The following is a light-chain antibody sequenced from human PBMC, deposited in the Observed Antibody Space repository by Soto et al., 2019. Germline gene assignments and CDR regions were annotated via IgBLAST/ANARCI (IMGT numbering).Light chain of an antibody. CDR3: SSYSTTNILV. CDR1: SSDVGAYEH. J-gene: IGLJ1*01. Sequence: QSALTQPASVSGSPGQSVTISCTGASSDVGAYEHVSWYQQHPGRAPKLILYDVNNRPSGVSNHFSGSKSGNTASLVISGLQANYEADYYCSSYSTTNILVFGSGTQLTVL. V-gene: IGLV2-14*03. CDR2: DVN.